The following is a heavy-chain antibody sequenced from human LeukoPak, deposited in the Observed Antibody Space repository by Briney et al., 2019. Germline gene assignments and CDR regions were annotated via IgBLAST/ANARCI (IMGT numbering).Heavy chain of an antibody. J-gene: IGHJ4*02. Sequence: SETLSLTWAVYGGSFSGYYWSWIRQPPEKGLEWIGEINHSGSTNYNPSLKSRVTISVDTSKNQFSLKLSSVTAADTAVYYCARWDDSSGYYYFDYWGQGTLVTVSS. CDR1: GGSFSGYY. V-gene: IGHV4-34*01. D-gene: IGHD3-22*01. CDR3: ARWDDSSGYYYFDY. CDR2: INHSGST.